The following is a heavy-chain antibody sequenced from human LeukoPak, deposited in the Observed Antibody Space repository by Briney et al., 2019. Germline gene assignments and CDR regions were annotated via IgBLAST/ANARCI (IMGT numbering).Heavy chain of an antibody. Sequence: GGSLRLSCAASGFTFSNYALSWVRQAPGKGLEWVSDISGSGGSTYYADSVKGRFTISRDNSKNTMYLQMNSLKAEDTAVYYCAKRIQSAMAMGYWGQGTLVTVSS. J-gene: IGHJ4*02. CDR2: ISGSGGST. CDR1: GFTFSNYA. V-gene: IGHV3-23*01. CDR3: AKRIQSAMAMGY. D-gene: IGHD5-18*01.